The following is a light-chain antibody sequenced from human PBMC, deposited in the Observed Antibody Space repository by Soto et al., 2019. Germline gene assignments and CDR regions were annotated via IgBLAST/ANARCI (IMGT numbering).Light chain of an antibody. Sequence: QSALTQPPSASGSPGQSVTLSCTGTSSDVGRYNYVSWYQQHPNKAPKLIISEVYKRPSGVPARFSGSKSGNTASLTVSGLQADDEADYYCSSYAGSGTWVFGTGTKLTVL. CDR3: SSYAGSGTWV. CDR1: SSDVGRYNY. CDR2: EVY. V-gene: IGLV2-8*01. J-gene: IGLJ1*01.